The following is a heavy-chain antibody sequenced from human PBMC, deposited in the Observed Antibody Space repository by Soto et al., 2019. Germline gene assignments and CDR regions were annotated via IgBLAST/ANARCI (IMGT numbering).Heavy chain of an antibody. Sequence: GGSLRLSCAASGFTFSSYAMSWVRQAPGKGLEWVSAISGSGGSTYYADSVKGRFTISRDNSKNTLYLQMNSLRAEDTAVYYCAKSGADDFWSGYPHYYYYYMDVWGKGTTVTVSS. V-gene: IGHV3-23*01. CDR3: AKSGADDFWSGYPHYYYYYMDV. CDR2: ISGSGGST. J-gene: IGHJ6*03. CDR1: GFTFSSYA. D-gene: IGHD3-3*01.